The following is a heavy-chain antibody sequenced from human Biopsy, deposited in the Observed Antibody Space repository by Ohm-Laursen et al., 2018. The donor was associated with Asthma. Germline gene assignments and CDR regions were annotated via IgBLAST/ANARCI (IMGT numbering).Heavy chain of an antibody. V-gene: IGHV4-30-2*06. J-gene: IGHJ4*02. Sequence: SQTLSLTCSVSGDSIDSGDYSWTWIRQSPGVGLEWIGYIYRNGNTYYNPPLKNRVTISIDRSKNQFSLRLRSVTAADTAVYYCARGWNCGGDCYSLDSWGQGTLVTVSS. CDR2: IYRNGNT. CDR1: GDSIDSGDYS. CDR3: ARGWNCGGDCYSLDS. D-gene: IGHD2-21*02.